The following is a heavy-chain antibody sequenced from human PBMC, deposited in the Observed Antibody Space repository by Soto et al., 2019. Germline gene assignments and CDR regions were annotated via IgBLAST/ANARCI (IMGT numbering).Heavy chain of an antibody. CDR1: GYTFTGYY. J-gene: IGHJ4*02. V-gene: IGHV1-2*04. D-gene: IGHD6-19*01. CDR2: INPNSGGT. Sequence: ASSKFSCKASGYTFTGYYMHWVRQAPGQGLEWMGWINPNSGGTNYAQKFQGWVTMTRDTSISTAHMELSRLRSDDTAVYYCATSRVSIAVAGETEYYFDYWGQGTLVTVSS. CDR3: ATSRVSIAVAGETEYYFDY.